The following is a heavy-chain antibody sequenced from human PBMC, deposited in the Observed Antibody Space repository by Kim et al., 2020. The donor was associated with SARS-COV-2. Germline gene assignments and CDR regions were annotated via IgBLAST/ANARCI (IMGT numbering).Heavy chain of an antibody. V-gene: IGHV1-69*13. CDR3: ARAGLDSSSWYVYWYFDL. Sequence: SVKVSCKASGGTFSSYAISWVRQAPGQGLEWMGGIIPIFGTANYAQKFQGRVTITADESTSTAYMELSSLRSEDTAVYYCARAGLDSSSWYVYWYFDLWGRGTLVTVSS. CDR1: GGTFSSYA. D-gene: IGHD6-13*01. CDR2: IIPIFGTA. J-gene: IGHJ2*01.